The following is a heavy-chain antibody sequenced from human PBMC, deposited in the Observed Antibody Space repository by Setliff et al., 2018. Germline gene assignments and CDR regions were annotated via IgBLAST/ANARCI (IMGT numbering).Heavy chain of an antibody. Sequence: SVKVSCKASGATFSSHGISWVRQAPGQGLGWMGGTIPMFGTTEYAQKFQGRLTIITDESTNTAFMQLSSLRSDDTAVYYCVREGVDRRSSTDYRYYMDVWGKGTTVTAP. CDR1: GATFSSHG. V-gene: IGHV1-69*05. J-gene: IGHJ6*03. CDR2: TIPMFGTT. CDR3: VREGVDRRSSTDYRYYMDV. D-gene: IGHD6-6*01.